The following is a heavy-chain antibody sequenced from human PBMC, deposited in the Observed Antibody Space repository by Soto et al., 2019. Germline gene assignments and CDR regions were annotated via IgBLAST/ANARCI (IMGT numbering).Heavy chain of an antibody. CDR3: ANGATVTTWTHYFDY. V-gene: IGHV3-30*18. CDR2: ISYDGSNK. J-gene: IGHJ4*02. D-gene: IGHD4-17*01. Sequence: QVQLVESGGGVVQPGRSLRLSCAASGFTFSSYGMHWVRQAPGKGLEWVAVISYDGSNKYYADSVKGRFTISRDNSKNPLYLQMNSLRAEDTAVYYCANGATVTTWTHYFDYWGQGTLVTVSS. CDR1: GFTFSSYG.